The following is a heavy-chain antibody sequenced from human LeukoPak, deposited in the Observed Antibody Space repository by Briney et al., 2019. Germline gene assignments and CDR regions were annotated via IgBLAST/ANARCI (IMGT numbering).Heavy chain of an antibody. CDR1: GFTFSRYW. D-gene: IGHD1-26*01. CDR2: IKSDGSNT. CDR3: AKDKRAYSGSHGPYYYFYYMDV. J-gene: IGHJ6*03. V-gene: IGHV3-74*01. Sequence: GGSLRLSCAASGFTFSRYWMYWVRQAPGKGLVWVSRIKSDGSNTTYADSVKGRFTISRDNAKNTLYLQMHSLRPEDTAVYYCAKDKRAYSGSHGPYYYFYYMDVWGKGTTVTVYS.